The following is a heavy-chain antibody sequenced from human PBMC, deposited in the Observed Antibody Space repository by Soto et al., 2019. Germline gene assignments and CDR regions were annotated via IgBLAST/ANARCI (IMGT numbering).Heavy chain of an antibody. V-gene: IGHV5-51*01. J-gene: IGHJ6*02. Sequence: PRESLKISCKGSGYSFTSYWIGWVRQMPGKGLEWMGIIYPGDSDTRYSPSFQGQVTISADKSISTAYLQWSSLKASDTAMYYCARLEYSYGHYYYYYGMDVWGQGTTVTVSS. CDR1: GYSFTSYW. CDR3: ARLEYSYGHYYYYYGMDV. CDR2: IYPGDSDT. D-gene: IGHD5-18*01.